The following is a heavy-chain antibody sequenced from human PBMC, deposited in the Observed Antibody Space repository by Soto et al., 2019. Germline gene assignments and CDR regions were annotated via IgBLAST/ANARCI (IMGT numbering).Heavy chain of an antibody. D-gene: IGHD3-16*01. CDR3: AGGANYYYGTDV. J-gene: IGHJ6*02. Sequence: ASVKVSCKASGDTFTSYYMHWVRQAPGQGLXWMXXXXPXGXSXXXXXXCQGRVTMTRDTSTSTVYMQPSSLRSEDTAVYYCAGGANYYYGTDVWGQGTTVTSP. CDR2: XXPXGXSX. V-gene: IGHV1-46*01. CDR1: GDTFTSYY.